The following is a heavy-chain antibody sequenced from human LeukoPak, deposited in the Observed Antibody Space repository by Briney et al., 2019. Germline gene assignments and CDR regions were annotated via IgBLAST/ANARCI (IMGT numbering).Heavy chain of an antibody. CDR1: GGSVSSGSYY. D-gene: IGHD6-19*01. Sequence: SETLSLTCTVSGGSVSSGSYYWSWLRQPSGKGLEWIGYIYYSGSTNYNPSLKSRVTISVDTSKNQFSLKLSSVTAADTAVYYCARDFEGLVHDYWGQGTLVTVSS. V-gene: IGHV4-61*01. CDR2: IYYSGST. J-gene: IGHJ4*02. CDR3: ARDFEGLVHDY.